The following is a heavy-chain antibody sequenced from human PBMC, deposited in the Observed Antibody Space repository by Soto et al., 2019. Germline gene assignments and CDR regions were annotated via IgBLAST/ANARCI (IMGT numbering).Heavy chain of an antibody. J-gene: IGHJ4*02. V-gene: IGHV3-23*01. Sequence: GGSLRLSCAASGYTFSTYTMSWVRQAPGKGLEWVSAISGSGGSPSYADSVQGRFTISRDNPKNTLYLQMNSLRAEDTAMYYCAKARCSTTNCYVPDYWGQGTLVTVSS. CDR3: AKARCSTTNCYVPDY. CDR1: GYTFSTYT. D-gene: IGHD2-2*01. CDR2: ISGSGGSP.